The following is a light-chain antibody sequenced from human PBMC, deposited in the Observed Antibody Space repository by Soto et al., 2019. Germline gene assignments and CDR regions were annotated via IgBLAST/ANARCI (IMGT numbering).Light chain of an antibody. Sequence: EIVMTQSPATLSVSPGERATLSYRASQSVSSNLAWYQQKPGQAPRLLIYGASTRATGIPARFSGSGSGTEFTLTISSLQSEDFAVYYCQQYNNWPQWTFGQGTKVDI. CDR2: GAS. J-gene: IGKJ1*01. CDR3: QQYNNWPQWT. CDR1: QSVSSN. V-gene: IGKV3-15*01.